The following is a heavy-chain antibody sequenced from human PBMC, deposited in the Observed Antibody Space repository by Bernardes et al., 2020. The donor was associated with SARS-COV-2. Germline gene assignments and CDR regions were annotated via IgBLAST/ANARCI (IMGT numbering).Heavy chain of an antibody. CDR1: EFPFRDYS. CDR2: LGLTSGSI. V-gene: IGHV3-9*01. D-gene: IGHD3-9*01. Sequence: SVRLSCPDSEFPFRDYSMHWVRQAPWKGLAWVAGLGLTSGSIVYADSVQGRFTTSGDNAKNSLYLQMNSRSAEDTALYYCATFLHFLAGYYFGMDVWGQGTTVTVYS. J-gene: IGHJ6*02. CDR3: ATFLHFLAGYYFGMDV.